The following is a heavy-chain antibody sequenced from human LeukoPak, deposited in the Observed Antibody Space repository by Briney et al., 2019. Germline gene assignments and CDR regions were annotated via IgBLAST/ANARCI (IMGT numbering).Heavy chain of an antibody. CDR1: GFTFSSYA. Sequence: PGGSLRLSCAASGFTFSSYAMSWVRQAPGKGLEWVSAISGSGGSTYYADSVEGRFTISRDNSKNTLYLQMNSLRAEDTAVYYCAKRALLGFGELYYFDYWGQGTLVTVSS. J-gene: IGHJ4*02. CDR2: ISGSGGST. V-gene: IGHV3-23*01. CDR3: AKRALLGFGELYYFDY. D-gene: IGHD3-10*01.